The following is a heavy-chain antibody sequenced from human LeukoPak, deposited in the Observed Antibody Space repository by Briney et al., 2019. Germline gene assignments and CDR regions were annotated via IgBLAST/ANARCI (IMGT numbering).Heavy chain of an antibody. CDR3: AIVTIFGVVTASFDY. CDR1: GYTFTGYY. J-gene: IGHJ4*02. CDR2: IIPIFGTA. Sequence: SVKVSCKASGYTFTGYYMHWVRQAPGQGLEWMGGIIPIFGTANYAQKFQGRVTITADESTSTAYMELSSLRSEDTAVYYCAIVTIFGVVTASFDYWGQGTLVTVSS. D-gene: IGHD3-3*01. V-gene: IGHV1-69*13.